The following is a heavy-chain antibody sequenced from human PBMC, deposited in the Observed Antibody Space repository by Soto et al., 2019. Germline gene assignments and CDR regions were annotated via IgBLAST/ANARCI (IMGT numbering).Heavy chain of an antibody. CDR1: GGSIISGGYY. J-gene: IGHJ5*02. Sequence: QVQLQESGPGLVKPSQTLSLTCTVSGGSIISGGYYWSWIRQHPGKGLEWIGYIYYSGSTYYNPSRKSQVTISVDTSKNQFSLKLSSVTAADTAVYYCARESVVVVAATYNWFDHWGQGTLVTVSS. V-gene: IGHV4-31*01. D-gene: IGHD2-15*01. CDR2: IYYSGST. CDR3: ARESVVVVAATYNWFDH.